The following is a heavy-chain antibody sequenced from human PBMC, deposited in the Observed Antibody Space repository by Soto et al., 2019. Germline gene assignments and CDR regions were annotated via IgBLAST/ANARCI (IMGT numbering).Heavy chain of an antibody. D-gene: IGHD4-17*01. CDR2: IIPMYGTT. CDR3: ARERITGTTRGYFDC. J-gene: IGHJ4*02. Sequence: QVQLVQSGAEVKKPGSSVKVSCKASGDTFNNYAISWVRQAPGQGPEWMGGIIPMYGTTDYAQKFQGRVTVTADESTSTAYMELSTLRAEDTAIYYCARERITGTTRGYFDCWGQGTLVTVSS. V-gene: IGHV1-69*01. CDR1: GDTFNNYA.